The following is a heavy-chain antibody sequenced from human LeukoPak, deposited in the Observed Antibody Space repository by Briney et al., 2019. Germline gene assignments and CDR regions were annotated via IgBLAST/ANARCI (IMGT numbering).Heavy chain of an antibody. J-gene: IGHJ3*02. Sequence: TGGSLRLSCAASGFTFSSYAMSWVRQAPGKGLEWVSSISSSSSYIYYADSVKGRFTISRDNAKNSLYLQMNSLRAEDTAVYYCASAVPMNAFDIWGQGTMVTVSS. CDR1: GFTFSSYA. D-gene: IGHD3-22*01. CDR2: ISSSSSYI. V-gene: IGHV3-21*01. CDR3: ASAVPMNAFDI.